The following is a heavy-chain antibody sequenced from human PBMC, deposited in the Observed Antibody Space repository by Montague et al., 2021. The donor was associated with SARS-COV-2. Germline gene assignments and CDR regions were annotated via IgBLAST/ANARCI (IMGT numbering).Heavy chain of an antibody. J-gene: IGHJ5*02. CDR3: ARLVGGRETRFDP. Sequence: SETLSLTCTVSGYSISSGYYWGWIRQPPGKGLEWIGYIYYSGTANYNPSLKSRVTISVDTSKNQFSLKVRSVTAADTAAYYCARLVGGRETRFDPWGQGTLVTVSS. CDR2: IYYSGTA. CDR1: GYSISSGYY. D-gene: IGHD3-10*01. V-gene: IGHV4-38-2*02.